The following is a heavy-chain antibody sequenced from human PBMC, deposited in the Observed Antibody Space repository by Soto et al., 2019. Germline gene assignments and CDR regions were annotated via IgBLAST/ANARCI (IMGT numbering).Heavy chain of an antibody. V-gene: IGHV3-74*01. CDR2: INSDGTST. Sequence: PGGSLRLSCAASGFTFTNYWLHWVRQVPGKGLVWVSRINSDGTSTSYADSVKGRFTISRDNAKSTLFLQMDSLRAEDTAVYYCARYTYNISPFDYWGQGTLVTVSS. J-gene: IGHJ4*02. D-gene: IGHD3-16*01. CDR1: GFTFTNYW. CDR3: ARYTYNISPFDY.